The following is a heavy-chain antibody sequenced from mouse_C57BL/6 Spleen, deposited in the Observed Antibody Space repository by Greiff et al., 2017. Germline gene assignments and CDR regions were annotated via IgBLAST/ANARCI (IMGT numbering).Heavy chain of an antibody. CDR1: GFSFNTYA. D-gene: IGHD1-1*01. CDR2: IRSKSNNYAT. Sequence: EVKLVESGGGLVQPKGSLKLSCAASGFSFNTYAMNWVRQAPGKGLEWVARIRSKSNNYATYYADSVKDRFTISRDDSESMLYLQMNNLKTEDTAMYYCVRLPYYGSSYERYFDVWGKGTTVTVSS. J-gene: IGHJ1*03. V-gene: IGHV10-1*01. CDR3: VRLPYYGSSYERYFDV.